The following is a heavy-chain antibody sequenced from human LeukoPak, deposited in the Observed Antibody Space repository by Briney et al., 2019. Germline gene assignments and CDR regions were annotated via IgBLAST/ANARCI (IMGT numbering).Heavy chain of an antibody. J-gene: IGHJ4*02. CDR1: GGTFSSYA. Sequence: SVKVSCKASGGTFSSYAINWVRQAPGQGLEWMGGIIPIFGTASYAQKFQGRVTITADKSTSTAYMELSSLRSEDTAVYYCARGPGLLCSGGGCYRGGSFDYWGQGTPVTVSS. CDR2: IIPIFGTA. V-gene: IGHV1-69*06. D-gene: IGHD2-15*01. CDR3: ARGPGLLCSGGGCYRGGSFDY.